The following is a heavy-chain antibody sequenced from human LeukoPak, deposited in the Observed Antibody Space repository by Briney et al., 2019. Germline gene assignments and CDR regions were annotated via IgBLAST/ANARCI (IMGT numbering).Heavy chain of an antibody. CDR3: ARGGVGARVVDY. D-gene: IGHD3-3*01. CDR1: GGSFSGYY. Sequence: PSETLSLTCAVYGGSFSGYYWSWIRQPPGKGLEWIGEINHSASTKYNPSLKSRATISVDTSKNQFSMKLSSVTAADTAVYYCARGGVGARVVDYWGQGTLVTVSS. J-gene: IGHJ4*02. CDR2: INHSAST. V-gene: IGHV4-34*01.